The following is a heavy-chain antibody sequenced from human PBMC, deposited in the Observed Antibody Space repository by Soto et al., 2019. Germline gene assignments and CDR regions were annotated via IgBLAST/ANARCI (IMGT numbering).Heavy chain of an antibody. D-gene: IGHD3-10*01. CDR2: ISWNSGSI. CDR1: GFTFDDYA. J-gene: IGHJ6*03. CDR3: AKEIGGEQSYHYYMDV. Sequence: GGSLRLSCAASGFTFDDYAMHWVRQAPGKGLEWVSGISWNSGSIGYADSVKGRFTISRDNAKNSLYLQMNSLRAEDTALYYCAKEIGGEQSYHYYMDVWGKGSTVPVSS. V-gene: IGHV3-9*01.